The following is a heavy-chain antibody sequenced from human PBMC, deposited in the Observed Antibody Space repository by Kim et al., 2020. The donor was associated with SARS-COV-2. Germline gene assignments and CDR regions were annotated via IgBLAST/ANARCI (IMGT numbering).Heavy chain of an antibody. CDR1: GFTVSSNY. CDR2: IYSGGST. V-gene: IGHV3-53*01. CDR3: ARDGILGSIAAADDAFDI. D-gene: IGHD6-13*01. Sequence: GGSLRLSCAASGFTVSSNYMSWVRQAPGKGLEWVSVIYSGGSTYYADSVKGRFTISRDNSKNTLYLQMNSLRAEDTAVYYCARDGILGSIAAADDAFDIWGQGTMVTVSS. J-gene: IGHJ3*02.